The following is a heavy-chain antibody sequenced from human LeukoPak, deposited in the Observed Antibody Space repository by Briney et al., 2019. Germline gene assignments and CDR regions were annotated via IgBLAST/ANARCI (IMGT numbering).Heavy chain of an antibody. J-gene: IGHJ4*02. CDR2: IRNDGTIK. CDR3: AKTGSSSWGYFDY. V-gene: IGHV3-30*02. Sequence: SGGSLRLSCAASGFTFSTYGMHWVRQAPGKGLEWVAFIRNDGTIKYYADSVKGRFTISRDNSKNTLYLQMNSLRAEDTAVYYCAKTGSSSWGYFDYWGQGTLVTVSS. CDR1: GFTFSTYG. D-gene: IGHD6-13*01.